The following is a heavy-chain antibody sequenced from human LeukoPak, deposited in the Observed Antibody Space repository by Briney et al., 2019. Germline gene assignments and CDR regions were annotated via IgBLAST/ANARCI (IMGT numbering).Heavy chain of an antibody. V-gene: IGHV3-48*03. CDR1: GLTFSSYE. D-gene: IGHD3-22*01. Sequence: PGGSLRLSCAASGLTFSSYEMNWVCQAPGKGLEWVSYISSSGSTIYYADSVTGRFTISRDNAKNSLYLQMNSLRAEDTAVYYCARDRDYYDSSGYYAHYLDYWGQGTLVTVSS. CDR2: ISSSGSTI. J-gene: IGHJ4*02. CDR3: ARDRDYYDSSGYYAHYLDY.